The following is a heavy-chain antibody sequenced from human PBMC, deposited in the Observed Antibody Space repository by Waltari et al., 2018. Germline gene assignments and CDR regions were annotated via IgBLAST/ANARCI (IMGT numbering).Heavy chain of an antibody. CDR2: TYSRSKWYN. D-gene: IGHD2-8*01. CDR1: GYSLSSNRSA. V-gene: IGHV6-1*01. Sequence: QVQLQQSGPGLVKPSQTLSLTCAISGYSLSSNRSAWNWIRPSPSRGLEWLGRTYSRSKWYNDYAVSVKSRITINPDTSKNQFSLQLNSVTPEDTAVYYCAREGICTNGVCDWFDPWGQGTLVTVSS. CDR3: AREGICTNGVCDWFDP. J-gene: IGHJ5*02.